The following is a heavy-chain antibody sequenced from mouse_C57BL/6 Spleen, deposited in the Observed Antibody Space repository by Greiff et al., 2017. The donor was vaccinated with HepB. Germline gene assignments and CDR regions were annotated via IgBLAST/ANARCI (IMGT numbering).Heavy chain of an antibody. V-gene: IGHV5-6*02. CDR1: GFTFSSYG. Sequence: EVKLMESGGDLVKPGGSLKLSCAASGFTFSSYGMSWVRQTPDKRLEWVATISSGGSYTYYPDSVKGRFTISRDNAKNTLYLQMSSLKSEDTAMYYCARRGVTTDFDYWGQGTTLTVSS. CDR3: ARRGVTTDFDY. CDR2: ISSGGSYT. D-gene: IGHD2-2*01. J-gene: IGHJ2*01.